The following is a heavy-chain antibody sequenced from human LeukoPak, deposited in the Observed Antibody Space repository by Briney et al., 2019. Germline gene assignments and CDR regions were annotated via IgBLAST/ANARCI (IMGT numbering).Heavy chain of an antibody. D-gene: IGHD4-11*01. CDR3: VDGTTPDF. CDR1: GFTFSAYW. J-gene: IGHJ4*02. Sequence: GGSLRLSCAASGFTFSAYWMSWVRQARGRGLEWVATIKQDGSEKYYVDSVKGRFTISRDNARNSVYLQMDSLRPEDTAVYYCVDGTTPDFWGQGTPVTISS. CDR2: IKQDGSEK. V-gene: IGHV3-7*01.